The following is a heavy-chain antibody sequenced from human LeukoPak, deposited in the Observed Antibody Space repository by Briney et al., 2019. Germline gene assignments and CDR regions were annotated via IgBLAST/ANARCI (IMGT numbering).Heavy chain of an antibody. V-gene: IGHV3-21*01. J-gene: IGHJ5*02. CDR2: ISSSSSYI. CDR3: ARYGGEGRYCSGGSCYWFDP. CDR1: GFTFSSYS. D-gene: IGHD2-15*01. Sequence: GGSLRLSCAASGFTFSSYSMNWVRQAPGKGLEWVSSISSSSSYIYYADSMKGRFTISRDNAKNSLYLQMNSLRAEDTAVYYCARYGGEGRYCSGGSCYWFDPWGQGTLVTVSS.